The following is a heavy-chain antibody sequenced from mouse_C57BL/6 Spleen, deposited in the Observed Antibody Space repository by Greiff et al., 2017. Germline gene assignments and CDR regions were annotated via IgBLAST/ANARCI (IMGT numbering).Heavy chain of an antibody. CDR1: GYTFTSYW. CDR2: IYPGSGST. CDR3: ARVTAQATSYYYAMDY. D-gene: IGHD3-2*02. Sequence: QVQLQQSGAELVKPGASVKMSCKASGYTFTSYWITWVKQRPGQGLEWIGDIYPGSGSTNYNEKFKSKATLTVDTSSSTAYMQLSSLTSEDSAVYYCARVTAQATSYYYAMDYWGQGTSVTVSS. V-gene: IGHV1-55*01. J-gene: IGHJ4*01.